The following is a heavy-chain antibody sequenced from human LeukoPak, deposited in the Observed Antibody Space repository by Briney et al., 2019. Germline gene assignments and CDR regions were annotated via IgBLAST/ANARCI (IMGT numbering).Heavy chain of an antibody. CDR2: ISSSSSTI. Sequence: GGSLRLSCAASGFTFSSYSMNWVRQAPGKGLEWVSSISSSSSTIYYADSVKGRFTISRDNAKNSLYLQMNSLRAEDTAVYYCARLTTVTTHDAFDIWGQGTMVTVSS. J-gene: IGHJ3*02. CDR1: GFTFSSYS. D-gene: IGHD4-17*01. V-gene: IGHV3-48*01. CDR3: ARLTTVTTHDAFDI.